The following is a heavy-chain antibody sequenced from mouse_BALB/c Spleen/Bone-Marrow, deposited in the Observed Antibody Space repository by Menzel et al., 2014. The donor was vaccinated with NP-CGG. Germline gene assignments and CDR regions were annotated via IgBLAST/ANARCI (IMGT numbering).Heavy chain of an antibody. CDR1: GFSLTGYG. D-gene: IGHD1-1*01. V-gene: IGHV2-6-7*01. Sequence: QVQLQQSGPGLVAPSQSLSITCTVSGFSLTGYGVNWVRQPPGKGLEWLGMIWGDGSTDYNSALKSRLSISKDNSKSQVFLKMNSLETDDTTRYFCCSITSVVADYANDYWGQRTLVTGSS. J-gene: IGHJ4*01. CDR2: IWGDGST. CDR3: CSITSVVADYANDY.